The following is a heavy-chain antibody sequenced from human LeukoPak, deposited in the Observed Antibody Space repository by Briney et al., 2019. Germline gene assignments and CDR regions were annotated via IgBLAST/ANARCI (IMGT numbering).Heavy chain of an antibody. CDR2: INHSGST. Sequence: PSETLSLTCAVYGGSFSGYYWSWIRQPPGKGLEWMGEINHSGSTNYNPSLKSGVTISVDKSKNQFSLKLSSVTAADTAVYYCASHPGIAAAGTWDWGQGTLVTVSS. J-gene: IGHJ4*02. CDR3: ASHPGIAAAGTWD. CDR1: GGSFSGYY. D-gene: IGHD6-13*01. V-gene: IGHV4-34*01.